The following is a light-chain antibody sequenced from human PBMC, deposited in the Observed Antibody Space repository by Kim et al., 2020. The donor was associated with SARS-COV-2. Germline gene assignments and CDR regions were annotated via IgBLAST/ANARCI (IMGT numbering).Light chain of an antibody. CDR3: QQSYSTLHT. J-gene: IGKJ2*01. CDR1: QSINSH. V-gene: IGKV1-39*01. CDR2: ATS. Sequence: SASVGDRVTHTCRASQSINSHLNWYQQKPGKAPKLLIYATSTLQSGVPSRFSGSGSGTDFTLTISSLHPDDFATYYCQQSYSTLHTFGQGTKLEI.